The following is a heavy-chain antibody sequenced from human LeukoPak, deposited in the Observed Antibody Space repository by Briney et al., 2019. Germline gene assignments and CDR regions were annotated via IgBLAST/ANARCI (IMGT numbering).Heavy chain of an antibody. J-gene: IGHJ4*02. CDR1: GFTFSSYW. V-gene: IGHV3-74*01. D-gene: IGHD2-2*01. Sequence: PGGSLRLSCAASGFTFSSYWMHWVRQAPGKGLVWVSRINNDGSTTADADSVKGRFTITRDNAKNTLYLQMNSLRAEDTAVYYCVRGDAYALNYWGQGTLVTVSS. CDR2: INNDGSTT. CDR3: VRGDAYALNY.